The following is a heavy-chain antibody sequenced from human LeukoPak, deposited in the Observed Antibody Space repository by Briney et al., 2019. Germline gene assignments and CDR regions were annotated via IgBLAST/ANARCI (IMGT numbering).Heavy chain of an antibody. CDR3: ASLGDYYDSSGYYRGFDY. V-gene: IGHV4-39*01. CDR1: GGSISSSSYY. D-gene: IGHD3-22*01. Sequence: KPSETLSLTCTVSGGSISSSSYYWGWIRQPPGKGLEWIGSNYYSGSTYYNPSLKSRVTISVDTSKNQFSLKLSSVTAADTAVYYCASLGDYYDSSGYYRGFDYWGQGTLVTVSS. CDR2: NYYSGST. J-gene: IGHJ4*02.